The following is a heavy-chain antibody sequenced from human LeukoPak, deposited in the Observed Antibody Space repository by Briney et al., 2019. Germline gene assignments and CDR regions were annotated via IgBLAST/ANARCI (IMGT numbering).Heavy chain of an antibody. J-gene: IGHJ1*01. CDR2: IYYSGST. CDR3: ARGVTGGWYGDFQH. CDR1: GGSIRSYY. V-gene: IGHV4-59*01. D-gene: IGHD6-19*01. Sequence: PSETLTLTCTVSGGSIRSYYWSWIREPPGKGLEWMGYIYYSGSTNYNLSLKSRVTISVDTSKNQFSLKLSSVTAADTAVYYCARGVTGGWYGDFQHWGQGTLVTVSS.